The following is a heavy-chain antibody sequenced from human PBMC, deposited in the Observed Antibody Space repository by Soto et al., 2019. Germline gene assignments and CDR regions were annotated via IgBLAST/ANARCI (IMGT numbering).Heavy chain of an antibody. CDR2: ISAYNGNT. Sequence: ASVKVSCKASGYTFTSYGISWVRQAPGQGLEWMGWISAYNGNTNYAQKLQGRVTMTTDTSTSTAYMELRSLRSDDTAVYYCARGKQQLVLSRRNYGMDVWGQGTTVTSP. J-gene: IGHJ6*02. CDR3: ARGKQQLVLSRRNYGMDV. D-gene: IGHD6-13*01. CDR1: GYTFTSYG. V-gene: IGHV1-18*01.